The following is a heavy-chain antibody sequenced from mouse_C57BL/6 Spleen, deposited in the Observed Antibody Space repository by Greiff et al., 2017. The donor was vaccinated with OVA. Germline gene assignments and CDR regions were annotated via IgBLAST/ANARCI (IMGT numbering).Heavy chain of an antibody. V-gene: IGHV14-1*01. CDR2: IDPEDGDT. CDR3: MRGYYGSSPFAY. Sequence: EVQLQHSGAELVRPGASVKLSCTASGFNIKDYYMHWVKQRPEQGLEWIGRIDPEDGDTEYAPKFQGKATMTADTSSNTAYLQLSSLTSEDTAVYYCMRGYYGSSPFAYWGQGTLVTVSA. CDR1: GFNIKDYY. J-gene: IGHJ3*01. D-gene: IGHD1-1*01.